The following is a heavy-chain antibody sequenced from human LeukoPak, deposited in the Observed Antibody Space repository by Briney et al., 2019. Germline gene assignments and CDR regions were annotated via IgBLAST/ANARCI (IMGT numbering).Heavy chain of an antibody. Sequence: ASVKVSCKASGYTFTGYYMHWVRQAPGQGLEWMGWINPNSGGTNYAQKFQGRVTMTRDTSISTAYMELSRLRSDDTAVYYCARDLVVGATSDAFDIWGQGTMVTVSS. V-gene: IGHV1-2*02. J-gene: IGHJ3*02. CDR1: GYTFTGYY. CDR3: ARDLVVGATSDAFDI. D-gene: IGHD1-26*01. CDR2: INPNSGGT.